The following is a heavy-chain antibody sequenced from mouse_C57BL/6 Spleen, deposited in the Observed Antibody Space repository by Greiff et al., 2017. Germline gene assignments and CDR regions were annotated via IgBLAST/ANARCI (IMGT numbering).Heavy chain of an antibody. CDR3: TRRDYDEEYYFDY. D-gene: IGHD2-4*01. Sequence: VQLKQSGTVLARPGASVKMSCKTSGYTFTSYWMHWVKQRPGQGLEWIGAIYPGNSDTSYNQKFKGKAKLTAVTSASTAYMELSSLTNEDSAVYYCTRRDYDEEYYFDYWGQGTTLTVSS. CDR1: GYTFTSYW. CDR2: IYPGNSDT. J-gene: IGHJ2*01. V-gene: IGHV1-5*01.